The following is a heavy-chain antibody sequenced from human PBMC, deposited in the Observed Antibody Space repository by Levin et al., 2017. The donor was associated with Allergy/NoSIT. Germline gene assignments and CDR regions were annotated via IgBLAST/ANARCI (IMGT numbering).Heavy chain of an antibody. Sequence: GGSLRLSCVGSGFNFDDYGMHWVRQAPGKGLEWVSGISWNSDSIDYADAVKGRFTISRDNAKNSLYLEMNSLRIEDTALYYCAKLATSYYYGMDVWGHGTTVTVSS. J-gene: IGHJ6*02. CDR1: GFNFDDYG. V-gene: IGHV3-9*01. D-gene: IGHD1-26*01. CDR2: ISWNSDSI. CDR3: AKLATSYYYGMDV.